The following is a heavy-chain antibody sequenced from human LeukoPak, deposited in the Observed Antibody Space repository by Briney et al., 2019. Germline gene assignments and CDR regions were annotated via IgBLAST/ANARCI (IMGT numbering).Heavy chain of an antibody. D-gene: IGHD2-2*01. J-gene: IGHJ4*02. CDR2: IYYSGST. V-gene: IGHV4-59*12. CDR1: GGSISSYY. Sequence: SETLSLTCTVSGGSISSYYWSWIQQPPGKGLEWIGSIYYSGSTYYNPSLKSRVTISVDTSKNQFSLKLSSVTAADTAVYYCARYYASSDYWGQGTLVTVSS. CDR3: ARYYASSDY.